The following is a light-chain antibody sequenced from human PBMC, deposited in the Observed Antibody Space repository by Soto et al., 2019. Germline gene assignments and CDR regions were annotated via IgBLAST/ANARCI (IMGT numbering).Light chain of an antibody. Sequence: QPVLTQPPSASGTPGQRVTISCSGGSSNVGNNFVYWYQQLPGTAPTLFIYNNDHRPSGVPARFSGSKTGTSASLAISGLRSEDEADYYCAAWDDRLGGYVFGTGTKLTVL. CDR2: NND. CDR3: AAWDDRLGGYV. CDR1: SSNVGNNF. J-gene: IGLJ1*01. V-gene: IGLV1-47*02.